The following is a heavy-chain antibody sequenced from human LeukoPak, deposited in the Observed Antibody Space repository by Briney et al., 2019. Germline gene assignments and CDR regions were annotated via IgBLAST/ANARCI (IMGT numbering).Heavy chain of an antibody. V-gene: IGHV4-39*07. CDR2: INHSGST. D-gene: IGHD2/OR15-2a*01. CDR3: ARVRSTSWFDP. Sequence: SETLSLTCTVSGGSISSSSYYWGWIRQPPGKGLEWIGEINHSGSTNYNPSLKSRVTISVDTSKNQFSLKLSSVTAADTTVYYCARVRSTSWFDPWGQGTLVTVSS. J-gene: IGHJ5*02. CDR1: GGSISSSSYY.